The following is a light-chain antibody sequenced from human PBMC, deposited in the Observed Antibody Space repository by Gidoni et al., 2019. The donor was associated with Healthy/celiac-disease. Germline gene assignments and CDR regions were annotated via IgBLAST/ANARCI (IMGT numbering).Light chain of an antibody. J-gene: IGKJ1*01. Sequence: DIQMTQSPSTLSASVGDRVTITCRAGQSISSWLAWYQQKPGKAPKLLIYDASSLESGVPSRFSGSGSGTEFTLTISSLQPDDFATYYCQQYNSYLRTFGQGTKVEIK. CDR3: QQYNSYLRT. CDR1: QSISSW. CDR2: DAS. V-gene: IGKV1-5*01.